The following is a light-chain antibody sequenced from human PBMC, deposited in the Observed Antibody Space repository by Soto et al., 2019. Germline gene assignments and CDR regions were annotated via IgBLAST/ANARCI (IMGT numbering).Light chain of an antibody. V-gene: IGKV1-12*01. CDR1: QGISSW. CDR2: AAS. J-gene: IGKJ4*01. CDR3: QQTYSTLLT. Sequence: DIQMTQSPSSVSASVGDRVTITCRASQGISSWLVWYQQKPGKAPELLSYAASSLESGVPSRFSGGGSGPDFTLTISSLQPEDFATYYCQQTYSTLLTFGGGTKVEI.